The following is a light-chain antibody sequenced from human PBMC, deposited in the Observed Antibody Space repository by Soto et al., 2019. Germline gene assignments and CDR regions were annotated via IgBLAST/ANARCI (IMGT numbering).Light chain of an antibody. CDR3: SAWDDSLNGDV. J-gene: IGLJ1*01. CDR2: YDD. CDR1: SSDIGNNA. V-gene: IGLV1-36*01. Sequence: QSVLTQPPSVSEAPRQRVTISCSGSSSDIGNNAVNWYQQLPGKAPKLLIYYDDLLPSGVSDRFSGSKSGTSASLAISGLQSEDEAEDYCSAWDDSLNGDVFGTGTQLTVL.